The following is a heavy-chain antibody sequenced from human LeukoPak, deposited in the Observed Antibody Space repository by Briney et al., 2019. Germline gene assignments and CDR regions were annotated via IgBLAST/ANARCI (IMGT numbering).Heavy chain of an antibody. D-gene: IGHD3-10*01. Sequence: GGSLRLSCVASGLTFSNYWMTWVRQAPGKGLEWVASIKADESEKYYVDSVKGRFTISRDNAKNSLFLQMNSLRAEDTAVYYCAGEYITSSEGWNYWGQGTLVTVFS. J-gene: IGHJ4*02. CDR3: AGEYITSSEGWNY. CDR1: GLTFSNYW. CDR2: IKADESEK. V-gene: IGHV3-7*01.